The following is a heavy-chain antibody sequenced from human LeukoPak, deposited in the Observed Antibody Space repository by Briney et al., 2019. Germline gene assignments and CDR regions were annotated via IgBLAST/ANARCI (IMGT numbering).Heavy chain of an antibody. CDR2: ISSSSSYI. V-gene: IGHV3-21*01. Sequence: PGGSLRLFCAASGFTFSSYSMNWVRQAPGKGLEWVSSISSSSSYIYYADSVKGRFTISRDNAKNSLYLQMNSLRAEDTAVYYCARVLYSGYDSGSLGPFDYWGQGTLVTVSS. D-gene: IGHD5-12*01. J-gene: IGHJ4*02. CDR1: GFTFSSYS. CDR3: ARVLYSGYDSGSLGPFDY.